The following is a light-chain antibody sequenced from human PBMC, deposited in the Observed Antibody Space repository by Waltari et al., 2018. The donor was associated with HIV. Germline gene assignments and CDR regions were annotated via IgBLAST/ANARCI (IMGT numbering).Light chain of an antibody. Sequence: QSVLTQPPSASGTPGQRVAISCCCSCHNTNGYPLNCYQQLPGTAPKLLIYRNNQRPSGVPDRFSGSKSGTSASLAISGLRSEDEADYYCAAWDDSLSGYVFGTGTKVTVL. CDR3: AAWDDSLSGYV. CDR2: RNN. J-gene: IGLJ1*01. CDR1: CHNTNGYP. V-gene: IGLV1-47*01.